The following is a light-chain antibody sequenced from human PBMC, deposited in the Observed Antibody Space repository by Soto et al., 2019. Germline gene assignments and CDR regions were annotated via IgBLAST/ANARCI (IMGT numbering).Light chain of an antibody. CDR2: DAS. CDR1: QSVSSSY. J-gene: IGKJ2*01. V-gene: IGKV3D-20*02. CDR3: QQRSNWPRT. Sequence: EIVLTQSPGTLSLSPGERATLSCRASQSVSSSYLAWYQQKPGQAPRLLIYDASNRATGIPARFSGGGSGTDITLTISSLEPEDFAVYYCQQRSNWPRTFGQGTKLEIK.